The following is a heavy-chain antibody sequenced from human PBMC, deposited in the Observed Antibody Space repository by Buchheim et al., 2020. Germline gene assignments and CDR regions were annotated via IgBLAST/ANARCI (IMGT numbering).Heavy chain of an antibody. J-gene: IGHJ6*02. CDR3: ASFYDYVWGSYPSYGMDV. D-gene: IGHD3-16*01. V-gene: IGHV4-4*02. CDR1: GGSISSSNW. Sequence: QVQLQESGPGLVTPSGTLSLTCAVSGGSISSSNWWSWARQPPGKGLEWIGEIYHSGSTNYNPSLKSRVTISVDKSKNPFSLKLSSVTGADTAVYYCASFYDYVWGSYPSYGMDVWGQGTT. CDR2: IYHSGST.